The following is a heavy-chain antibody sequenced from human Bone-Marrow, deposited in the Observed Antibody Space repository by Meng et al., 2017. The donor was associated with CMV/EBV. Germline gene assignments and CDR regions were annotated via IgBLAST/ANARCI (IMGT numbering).Heavy chain of an antibody. CDR2: INWNGGST. V-gene: IGHV3-20*01. J-gene: IGHJ5*02. Sequence: GGSLRLSCAASGFTFDDYGMSWVRQAPGKGLEWVSGINWNGGSTGYADSVKGRFTISRDNAKNSLYLQMNSLRAEDTALYHCARDRGYCSSTSCSNWFDPWGQGTLVTAPQ. CDR3: ARDRGYCSSTSCSNWFDP. D-gene: IGHD2-2*01. CDR1: GFTFDDYG.